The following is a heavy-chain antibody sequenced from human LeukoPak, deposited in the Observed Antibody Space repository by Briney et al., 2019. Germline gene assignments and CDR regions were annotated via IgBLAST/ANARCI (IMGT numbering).Heavy chain of an antibody. D-gene: IGHD3-3*01. V-gene: IGHV4-30-4*07. CDR1: GGSISSGGYS. Sequence: SETLSLTCAVSGGSISSGGYSWSWIRQPPGKGLEWIGYIYYSGSTYYNPSLKSRVTISVDTSKIQFSLKLSSVTAADTAVYYCASSLEITYYDFWSGKGGYFDYWGQGTLVTVSS. CDR3: ASSLEITYYDFWSGKGGYFDY. J-gene: IGHJ4*02. CDR2: IYYSGST.